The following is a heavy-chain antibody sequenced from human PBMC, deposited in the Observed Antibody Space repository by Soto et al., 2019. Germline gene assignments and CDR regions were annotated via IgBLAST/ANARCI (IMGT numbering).Heavy chain of an antibody. Sequence: QVQLVESGGGVVQPGRSLRLSCAASGFTFSSYAMHWVRQAPGKGLEWVAVISYDGSNKYYADSVKGRFTISRDNSKNTLDLQMNSLRAEDTAVYYCARARLDGIVVVVAATYYYYGMDVWGQGTTVTVSS. V-gene: IGHV3-30-3*01. CDR1: GFTFSSYA. D-gene: IGHD2-15*01. J-gene: IGHJ6*02. CDR2: ISYDGSNK. CDR3: ARARLDGIVVVVAATYYYYGMDV.